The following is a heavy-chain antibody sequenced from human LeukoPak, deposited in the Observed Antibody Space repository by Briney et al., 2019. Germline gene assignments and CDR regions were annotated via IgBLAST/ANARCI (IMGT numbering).Heavy chain of an antibody. CDR1: GGTFISYT. CDR3: ARADSSGSA. CDR2: IIPILGIA. D-gene: IGHD3-22*01. Sequence: GASVKVSCKASGGTFISYTISWVRQAPGQGREWRGRIIPILGIANYAQKFQGRVTITADKSTSTAYMELSSLRSEDTAVYYCARADSSGSAWGQGTLVTVSS. J-gene: IGHJ5*02. V-gene: IGHV1-69*02.